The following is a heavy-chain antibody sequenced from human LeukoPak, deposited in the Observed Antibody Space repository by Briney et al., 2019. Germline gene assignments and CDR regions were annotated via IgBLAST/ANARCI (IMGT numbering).Heavy chain of an antibody. V-gene: IGHV1-2*02. CDR3: ARVRIVVVPAAIGGEYYYYGMDV. CDR1: GYTFTGYY. Sequence: ASVKVSCKASGYTFTGYYMHWVRQAPGQGLEWMGWINPNSGGTNYAQKFQGRVTMTRDTSISTAYMELSRLRSDDTAVYYCARVRIVVVPAAIGGEYYYYGMDVWGQGTTVTVSS. D-gene: IGHD2-2*02. J-gene: IGHJ6*02. CDR2: INPNSGGT.